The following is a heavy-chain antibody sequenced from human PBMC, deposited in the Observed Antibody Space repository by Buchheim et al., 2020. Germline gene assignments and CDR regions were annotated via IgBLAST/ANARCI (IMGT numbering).Heavy chain of an antibody. V-gene: IGHV4-59*01. CDR1: GGSISSYY. Sequence: QVQLQESGPGLVKPSETLSLTCTVSGGSISSYYWSWIRQPPGKGLEWIGYIYYSGSTNYNPSLKSRVTISVDTSTNQFSLKLSSVTAADTAVYYCARVAYCSGGSCYFYYFDYWGQGTL. CDR3: ARVAYCSGGSCYFYYFDY. D-gene: IGHD2-15*01. CDR2: IYYSGST. J-gene: IGHJ4*02.